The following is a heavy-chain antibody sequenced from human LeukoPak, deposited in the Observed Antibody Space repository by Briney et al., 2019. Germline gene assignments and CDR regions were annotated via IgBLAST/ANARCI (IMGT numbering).Heavy chain of an antibody. CDR1: GYPINNAYY. V-gene: IGHV4-38-2*01. Sequence: SETLSLTCGVSGYPINNAYYWVWIRQPPGKGLEWIGSLYHPDSTYYNPSLKSRVTMSVDTSRDQFSLRLSFVTAADTAVYYCARQYDSYFYYYLDLWGTGTTVTVSS. CDR3: ARQYDSYFYYYLDL. J-gene: IGHJ6*03. D-gene: IGHD2-2*01. CDR2: LYHPDST.